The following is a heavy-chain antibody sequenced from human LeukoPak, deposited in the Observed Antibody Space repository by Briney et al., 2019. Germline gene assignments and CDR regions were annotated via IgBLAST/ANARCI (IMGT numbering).Heavy chain of an antibody. V-gene: IGHV3-23*01. J-gene: IGHJ4*02. CDR2: ISGSGGST. D-gene: IGHD2-15*01. Sequence: GGSLRLSCAASGFTFSSYAMSWVRQAPGKGPEWVSAISGSGGSTYYADAVKGRFTISRDNSKNTIYLQMNSLRDEDTAVYYCATLRCSGGSCNSNQDFWGQGSLVTVSS. CDR3: ATLRCSGGSCNSNQDF. CDR1: GFTFSSYA.